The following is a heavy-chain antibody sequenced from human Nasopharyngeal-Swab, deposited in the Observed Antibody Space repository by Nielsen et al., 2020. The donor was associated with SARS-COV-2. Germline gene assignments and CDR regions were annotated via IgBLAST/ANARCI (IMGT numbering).Heavy chain of an antibody. CDR2: INHSGST. J-gene: IGHJ4*02. D-gene: IGHD6-13*01. CDR3: ARGRYSSSWYSY. Sequence: SETLSLTCAVYGGSFSGYYWSWIRQPPGKGLEWIGEINHSGSTNYNPSLKSRVTISVDTSKNQFSLKLSSVTAADTALCYCARGRYSSSWYSYWGQGTLVTVSS. V-gene: IGHV4-34*01. CDR1: GGSFSGYY.